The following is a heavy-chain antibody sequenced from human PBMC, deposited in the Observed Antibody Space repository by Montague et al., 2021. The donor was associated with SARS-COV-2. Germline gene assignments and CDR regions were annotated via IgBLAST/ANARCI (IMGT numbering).Heavy chain of an antibody. J-gene: IGHJ3*02. V-gene: IGHV4-34*01. D-gene: IGHD3-22*01. CDR1: GGSFSGYY. Sequence: SETLSLTCTVYGGSFSGYYWSWIRQPPGKGLEWIGEINHSGSTNYNPSLKSRVTISVDTSKNHFSLKLSSVTAADTAVYYCARVQGITMIVVVIGAFDIWGQGTMVTVSS. CDR2: INHSGST. CDR3: ARVQGITMIVVVIGAFDI.